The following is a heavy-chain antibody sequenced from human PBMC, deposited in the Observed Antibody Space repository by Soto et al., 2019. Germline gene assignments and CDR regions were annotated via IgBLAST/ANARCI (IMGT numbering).Heavy chain of an antibody. Sequence: SVKVSCKASGGTFSSHAISWVRQAPGQGLEWMGGIIPIFGTANYAQKFQGRVTITADESTSTAYMELSSLRSEDTAVYYCAREYCSSTSCYNYYYYGMDVWGQGTTVTVSS. D-gene: IGHD2-2*02. J-gene: IGHJ6*02. V-gene: IGHV1-69*13. CDR1: GGTFSSHA. CDR2: IIPIFGTA. CDR3: AREYCSSTSCYNYYYYGMDV.